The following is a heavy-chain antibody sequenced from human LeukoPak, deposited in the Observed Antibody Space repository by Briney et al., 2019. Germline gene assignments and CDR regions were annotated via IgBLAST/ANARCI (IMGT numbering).Heavy chain of an antibody. CDR2: IYYSGST. CDR1: GGSISSYY. V-gene: IGHV4-59*12. CDR3: ARETGYYDSSGYYWDNWFDP. Sequence: SETLSLTCTVSGGSISSYYWSWIRQPPGKGLEWIGYIYYSGSTNYNPSLKSRVTISVKTSKNQFSLKLSSVTAADTAVYYCARETGYYDSSGYYWDNWFDPWGQGTLVTVSS. J-gene: IGHJ5*02. D-gene: IGHD3-22*01.